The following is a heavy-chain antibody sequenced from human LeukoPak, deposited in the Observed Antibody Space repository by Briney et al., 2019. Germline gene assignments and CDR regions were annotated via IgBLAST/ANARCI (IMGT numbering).Heavy chain of an antibody. CDR3: ARGVGAYYYDSSGF. D-gene: IGHD3-22*01. Sequence: ASVKVSCKASGYTFTSYDINWVRQATGQGLEWMGWMNPNSGNTGYAQKFQGRVTMTRNTSISTAYMELSSLRSEDTAVYYCARGVGAYYYDSSGFWGQGTLVTVSS. CDR1: GYTFTSYD. V-gene: IGHV1-8*01. CDR2: MNPNSGNT. J-gene: IGHJ4*02.